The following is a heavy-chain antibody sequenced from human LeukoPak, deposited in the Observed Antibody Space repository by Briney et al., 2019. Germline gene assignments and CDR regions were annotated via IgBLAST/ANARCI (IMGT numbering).Heavy chain of an antibody. CDR2: ISAYNGNT. D-gene: IGHD2-2*01. Sequence: ASVKVSCKASGYTFTSYGISWVRQAPGQGLEWMGWISAYNGNTNYAQTLQGRVTMTTDTSTSTAYMELRSLRSDDTAVYYCAFGSVVPAEGRWFDPWGQGTLVTVSS. J-gene: IGHJ5*02. V-gene: IGHV1-18*01. CDR1: GYTFTSYG. CDR3: AFGSVVPAEGRWFDP.